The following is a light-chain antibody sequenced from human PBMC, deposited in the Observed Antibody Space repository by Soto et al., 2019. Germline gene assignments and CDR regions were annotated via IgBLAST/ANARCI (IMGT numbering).Light chain of an antibody. Sequence: QSVLTQPPSVSDAPRQRVTISCSGSSSNIGNNAVNWYQQLPGKAPKLLIYYDDLLPSGVSHRLSGSKSGTSASLAISGLQSEDDADYYCVAWDESLNGVVFGGGTQLTVL. CDR1: SSNIGNNA. CDR2: YDD. J-gene: IGLJ2*01. CDR3: VAWDESLNGVV. V-gene: IGLV1-36*01.